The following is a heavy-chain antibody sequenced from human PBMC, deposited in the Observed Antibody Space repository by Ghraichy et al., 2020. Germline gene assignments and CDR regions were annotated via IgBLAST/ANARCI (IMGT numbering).Heavy chain of an antibody. CDR1: GDSFSSYY. CDR2: IYTSGST. D-gene: IGHD2-15*01. V-gene: IGHV4-4*07. Sequence: SETLSLTCTVSGDSFSSYYWSWIRQSAGKGQEWIGRIYTSGSTNYNPSLESRITMSVDTSKNQFSLKLSSVTAADTAVYYCARDGHDCSCGNCYSDGFDYGGEGTLGTVSS. CDR3: ARDGHDCSCGNCYSDGFDY. J-gene: IGHJ4*02.